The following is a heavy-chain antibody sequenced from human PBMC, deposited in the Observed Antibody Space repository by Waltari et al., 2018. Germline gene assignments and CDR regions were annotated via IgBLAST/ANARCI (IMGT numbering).Heavy chain of an antibody. CDR1: GFTFSSHL. D-gene: IGHD3-9*01. Sequence: EVQMVESGGGLVQPGGSLRLSCAASGFTFSSHLMHWVRQGPGKGRVWVALINDDGSRTAYAESGKGRVTISRDNAKNILYLEMSSLTAEDTAVYYCGRESTTDWYVDHWGQGTLVTVSS. CDR2: INDDGSRT. J-gene: IGHJ4*02. V-gene: IGHV3-74*01. CDR3: GRESTTDWYVDH.